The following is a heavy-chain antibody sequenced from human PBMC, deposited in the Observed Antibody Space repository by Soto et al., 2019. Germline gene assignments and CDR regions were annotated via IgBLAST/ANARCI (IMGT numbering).Heavy chain of an antibody. Sequence: GGSLRLSCAASGFTFSTYAMNWVRQPPGKGLEWVSSISGSGAYTYYADSVQGRFTISRDNSKNTLNLQMNSLRAEDTAVYYCARDRHPYSTKYYFDYWGQGTLVTVSS. J-gene: IGHJ4*02. CDR3: ARDRHPYSTKYYFDY. D-gene: IGHD2-2*01. CDR2: ISGSGAYT. CDR1: GFTFSTYA. V-gene: IGHV3-23*01.